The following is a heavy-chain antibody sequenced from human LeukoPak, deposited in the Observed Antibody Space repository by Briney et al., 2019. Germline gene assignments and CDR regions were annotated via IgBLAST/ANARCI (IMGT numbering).Heavy chain of an antibody. CDR1: GFTFSSNS. D-gene: IGHD3-22*01. CDR3: ARTSYYYDSSGHIDAFDI. CDR2: ISSSSSYI. Sequence: NPGGSLRLSCAASGFTFSSNSMNWVRKAPGKGLEWVSSISSSSSYIYYADSVKGRFTISRDDAKNSLYLQMNSLRAEDTAVYYCARTSYYYDSSGHIDAFDIWGQGTMVTVSS. J-gene: IGHJ3*02. V-gene: IGHV3-21*01.